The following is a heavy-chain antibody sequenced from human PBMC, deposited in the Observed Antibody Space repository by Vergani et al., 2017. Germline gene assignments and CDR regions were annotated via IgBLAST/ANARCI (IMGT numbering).Heavy chain of an antibody. CDR3: ARRDRNCSGGSCYFWFDP. J-gene: IGHJ5*02. V-gene: IGHV4-34*09. CDR2: VNHGGST. D-gene: IGHD2-15*01. Sequence: QVQLQESGPGLVKPSQTLSLTCGVSGGSFSDYYWSWIRQAPGMGLEWIGEVNHGGSTNYNPSLKSRVSISVDTSKNQFSLKLSSVTAADTAVYYCARRDRNCSGGSCYFWFDPWGQGTLVTVSS. CDR1: GGSFSDYY.